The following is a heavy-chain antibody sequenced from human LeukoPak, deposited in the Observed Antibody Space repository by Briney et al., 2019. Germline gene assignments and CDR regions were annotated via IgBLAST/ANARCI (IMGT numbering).Heavy chain of an antibody. Sequence: SQTLSLTCTVSGGSISSGDYYWSWIRQPPGKGLEWIGYIYYSGSTYYNPSPKSRVTISVDTSKNQFSLKLSSVTAADTAVYYCARTPTVWGSYRYTSDYWGQGTLVTVSS. CDR3: ARTPTVWGSYRYTSDY. D-gene: IGHD3-16*02. CDR2: IYYSGST. J-gene: IGHJ4*02. CDR1: GGSISSGDYY. V-gene: IGHV4-30-4*08.